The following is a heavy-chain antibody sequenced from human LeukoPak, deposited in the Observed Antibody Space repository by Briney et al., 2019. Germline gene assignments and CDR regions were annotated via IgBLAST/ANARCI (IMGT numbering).Heavy chain of an antibody. CDR2: IYPGDSYS. CDR1: GYSFTSYW. CDR3: ASLRLYSDAFDI. Sequence: GESLKISCKGFGYSFTSYWIGWVRQMPGKSLDWMGIIYPGDSYSRYSPSFQGQVTVSADKSINTAYLQWSSLKASDTAMYYCASLRLYSDAFDIWGQGTMVTVSS. D-gene: IGHD2-15*01. V-gene: IGHV5-51*01. J-gene: IGHJ3*02.